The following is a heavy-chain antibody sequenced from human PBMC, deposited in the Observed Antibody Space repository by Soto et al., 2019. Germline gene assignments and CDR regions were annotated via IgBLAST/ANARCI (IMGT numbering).Heavy chain of an antibody. V-gene: IGHV4-4*02. D-gene: IGHD2-2*01. J-gene: IGHJ6*02. CDR2: IYHSGST. CDR3: ARFIVVVPAAIPSPRDYYYGMDV. CDR1: GGSISSSNW. Sequence: PSETLSLTCAVSGGSISSSNWWSWVRQPPGKGLEWIGEIYHSGSTNYNPSLKSRVTISVDKSKNQFSLKLSSVTAADTAVYYCARFIVVVPAAIPSPRDYYYGMDVWGQGTTVTVSS.